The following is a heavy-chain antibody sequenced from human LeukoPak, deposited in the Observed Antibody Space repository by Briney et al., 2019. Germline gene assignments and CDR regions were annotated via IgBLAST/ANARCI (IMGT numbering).Heavy chain of an antibody. Sequence: PGGSLRLSCAASGFTFSSYAMSWVRQAPGKGLEWVSAISASGGSTYYADSVKGRITISRDNSKNTLYLQMNSLSAEDTAVYYCAKDRTMIVVVTIDYWGQGTLVTVSS. J-gene: IGHJ4*02. CDR1: GFTFSSYA. V-gene: IGHV3-23*01. CDR2: ISASGGST. D-gene: IGHD3-22*01. CDR3: AKDRTMIVVVTIDY.